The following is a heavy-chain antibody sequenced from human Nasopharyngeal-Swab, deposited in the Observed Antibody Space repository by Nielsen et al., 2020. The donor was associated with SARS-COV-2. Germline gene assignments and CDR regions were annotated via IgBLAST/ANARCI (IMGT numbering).Heavy chain of an antibody. J-gene: IGHJ4*02. CDR3: ASLGKDNSGWSDY. Sequence: RQAPGKGLEWIGSIYYSVSTYYNPSLKSRVTISVDTSKNQFSLRLSPVTAADTAVYYCASLGKDNSGWSDYWGQGTLVTVSS. V-gene: IGHV4-39*01. D-gene: IGHD6-19*01. CDR2: IYYSVST.